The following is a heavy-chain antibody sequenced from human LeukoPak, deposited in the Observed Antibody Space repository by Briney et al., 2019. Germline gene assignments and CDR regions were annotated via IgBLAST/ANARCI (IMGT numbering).Heavy chain of an antibody. V-gene: IGHV1-46*01. CDR3: ARDGVLGGFDY. Sequence: ASVKVSCKASGYTFTSYYMHWVRQAPGQGPEWMGIINPSGGSTSYAQKFQGRVTMTRDTSTSTVYMELSSLRSEDTAVYYCARDGVLGGFDYWGQGTLVTVSS. CDR1: GYTFTSYY. J-gene: IGHJ4*02. CDR2: INPSGGST. D-gene: IGHD3-16*01.